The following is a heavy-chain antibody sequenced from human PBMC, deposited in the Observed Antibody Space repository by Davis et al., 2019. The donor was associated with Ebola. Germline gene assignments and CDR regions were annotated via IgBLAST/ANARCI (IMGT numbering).Heavy chain of an antibody. V-gene: IGHV3-74*01. CDR3: AKDTSNVWFDV. Sequence: GESLKISCAASGFTFSSYWMHWVRQAPGKGLVWVSRINSDGSSTTYADSVKGRFTISRDNAKNTLYLQMNSLRGDDTAVYYCAKDTSNVWFDVWGQGTMVTVSS. CDR2: INSDGSST. D-gene: IGHD6-19*01. J-gene: IGHJ3*01. CDR1: GFTFSSYW.